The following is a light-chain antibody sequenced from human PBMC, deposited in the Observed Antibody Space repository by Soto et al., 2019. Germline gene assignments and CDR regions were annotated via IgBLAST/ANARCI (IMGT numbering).Light chain of an antibody. J-gene: IGKJ5*01. CDR2: KAS. CDR3: QQYNNWPPIT. Sequence: DFQMTQSPSTLSASVGDRVTITCRASQSISSWLAWYQQKPGKAPKLLIYKASTLESGVPSNFSGSGSGTEFTLTISSLQPEDFAVYYCQQYNNWPPITFGQGTRLENK. CDR1: QSISSW. V-gene: IGKV1-5*03.